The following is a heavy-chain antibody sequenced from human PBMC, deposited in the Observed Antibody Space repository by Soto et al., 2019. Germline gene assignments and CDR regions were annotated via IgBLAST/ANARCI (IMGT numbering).Heavy chain of an antibody. V-gene: IGHV1-69*13. CDR1: GGTFSSYA. Sequence: GASVKVSCKASGGTFSSYAISWVRQAPGQGLEWMGGIIPIFGTANYAQKFQGRVTITADESTSTAYMELSSLRSEDTAVYYCAKEHAGGTSMITSYFNYWGRGTQVTVSS. J-gene: IGHJ4*02. CDR2: IIPIFGTA. D-gene: IGHD3-16*01. CDR3: AKEHAGGTSMITSYFNY.